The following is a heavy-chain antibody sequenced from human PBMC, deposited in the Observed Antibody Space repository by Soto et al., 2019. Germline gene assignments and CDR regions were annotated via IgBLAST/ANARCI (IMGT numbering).Heavy chain of an antibody. CDR1: GGSISSNNW. J-gene: IGHJ3*01. V-gene: IGHV4-4*02. D-gene: IGHD4-17*01. Sequence: QVQLQESGPGLVKPSETLSLTCAVSGGSISSNNWWTWVRQPPGKGLEWIGEIYHSGSTNYNPSPKSRVTISVDKSKNQFSLKLSSVTAADTALYYCARGFDYCGNSAALDLWGQGTMVTVSS. CDR3: ARGFDYCGNSAALDL. CDR2: IYHSGST.